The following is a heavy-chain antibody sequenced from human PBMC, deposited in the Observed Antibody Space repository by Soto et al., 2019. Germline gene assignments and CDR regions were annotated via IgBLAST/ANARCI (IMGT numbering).Heavy chain of an antibody. CDR2: VYYTGST. J-gene: IGHJ4*02. CDR1: GGSMSGYY. CDR3: ARSIAVPSSHIDH. Sequence: SETLSLTCRVSGGSMSGYYWSWIRQAPWKGLEWIGYVYYTGSTNYNPSLQSRVTISVDTSNKQFSLSLRLVTAADTAVYFCARSIAVPSSHIDHWGQGIRVTVSS. V-gene: IGHV4-59*01. D-gene: IGHD6-6*01.